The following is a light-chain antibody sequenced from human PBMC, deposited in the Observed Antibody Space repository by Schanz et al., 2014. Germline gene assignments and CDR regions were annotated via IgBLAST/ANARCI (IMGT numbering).Light chain of an antibody. CDR2: EVT. V-gene: IGLV2-8*01. CDR1: NRDIGGYDF. CDR3: SSYAGSNNLV. J-gene: IGLJ2*01. Sequence: QSALTQPASVSGSPGQSITISCTGTNRDIGGYDFVSWYQQHPGEAPKLMMYEVTKRPSGVPDRFSGSKSGNTASLTVSWLQAEDEAVYYCSSYAGSNNLVFGGGTKVTVL.